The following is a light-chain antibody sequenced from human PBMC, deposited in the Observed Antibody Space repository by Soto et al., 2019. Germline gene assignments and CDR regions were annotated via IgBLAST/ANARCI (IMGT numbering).Light chain of an antibody. V-gene: IGLV1-40*01. CDR3: QSYDSSLSGYV. J-gene: IGLJ1*01. Sequence: QSVLTQPPSVSEAPGQRVTISCTGSSSNIGAGYEAHWYQQVPGTAPKLLIYENNNRPSGVPDRFSGSKSGTSASLAITGLQAEDEAEYSCQSYDSSLSGYVFGTGTKPTVL. CDR1: SSNIGAGYE. CDR2: ENN.